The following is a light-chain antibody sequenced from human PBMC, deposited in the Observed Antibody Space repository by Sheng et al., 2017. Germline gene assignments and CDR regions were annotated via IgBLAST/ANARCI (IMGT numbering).Light chain of an antibody. CDR3: SSYAGSNNLV. J-gene: IGLJ1*01. CDR2: EGS. V-gene: IGLV2-23*01. Sequence: QSALTQPASVSGSPGQSITISCTGTSSDVGSYSWYQLHPGEAPKLIFYEGSKRPSGVSNRFSGSTSGNTASLTISGLQAEDEAAYYCSSYAGSNNLVFGTGTKVTVL. CDR1: SSDVGS.